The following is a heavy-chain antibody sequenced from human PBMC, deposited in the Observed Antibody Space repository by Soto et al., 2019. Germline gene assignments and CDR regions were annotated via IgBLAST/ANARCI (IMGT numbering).Heavy chain of an antibody. V-gene: IGHV4-4*02. CDR3: ARVWTKLTNWLDP. CDR2: IYHSGST. J-gene: IGHJ5*02. Sequence: SDTVSLPCAVSGLSITNSNWWSCVRQPPVKGQEWIGEIYHSGSTNYNPSLKRRVTISVDKSKNQFSLKLSAVTAADTAVYYWARVWTKLTNWLDPWGKATLVTVA. D-gene: IGHD4-17*01. CDR1: GLSITNSNW.